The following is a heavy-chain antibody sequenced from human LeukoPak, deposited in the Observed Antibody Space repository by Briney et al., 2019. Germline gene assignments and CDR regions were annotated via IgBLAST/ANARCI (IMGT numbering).Heavy chain of an antibody. CDR1: GYTFTSYA. Sequence: ASVKVSCKASGYTFTSYAISWVRQAPGQGLEWMGWINPNSGGTNYAQKFQGRVTMTRDTSISTAYMELSRLRSDDTAVYYCARDHNYYGSGSYYNVDYWGQGTLVTVSS. V-gene: IGHV1-2*02. CDR3: ARDHNYYGSGSYYNVDY. J-gene: IGHJ4*02. D-gene: IGHD3-10*01. CDR2: INPNSGGT.